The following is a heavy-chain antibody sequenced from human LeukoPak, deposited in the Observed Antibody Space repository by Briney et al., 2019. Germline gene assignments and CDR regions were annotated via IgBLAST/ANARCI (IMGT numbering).Heavy chain of an antibody. CDR3: ARPRYTNSQDAFDI. CDR2: INPNSGGS. V-gene: IGHV1-2*02. CDR1: GYTFTGYY. D-gene: IGHD3-9*01. J-gene: IGHJ3*02. Sequence: ASVKVSCKASGYTFTGYYMHWVRQAPGQGLEWMGWINPNSGGSTSAQKFQVRVTMTRDMSTSTVYMELSSLTSEDTAVYYCARPRYTNSQDAFDIWGQGTMVTVSS.